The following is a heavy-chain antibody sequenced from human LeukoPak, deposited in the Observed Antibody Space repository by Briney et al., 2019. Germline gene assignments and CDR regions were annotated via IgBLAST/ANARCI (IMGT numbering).Heavy chain of an antibody. CDR2: IIPIFGTA. CDR3: ARDLGAAGTSDY. J-gene: IGHJ4*02. Sequence: SVKASCKASGGTFSSYAISWVRQAPGQGLEWMGGIIPIFGTANYAQKFQGRVTITADESTSTAYMELSSLRSEDTAVYYCARDLGAAGTSDYWGQGTLVTVSS. D-gene: IGHD6-13*01. CDR1: GGTFSSYA. V-gene: IGHV1-69*01.